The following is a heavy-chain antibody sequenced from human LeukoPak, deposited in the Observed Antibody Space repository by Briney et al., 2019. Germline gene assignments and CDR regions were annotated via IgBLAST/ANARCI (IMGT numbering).Heavy chain of an antibody. D-gene: IGHD6-19*01. CDR2: IYPADSNT. CDR3: ARQNPMAGTRGFDY. Sequence: GESLKISCKGSGYSSSDYWIAWVRQMPGKGLEWMGIIYPADSNTRYSPSFQGQVTISADKSITTAYLQWSSLKASDTAMYYCARQNPMAGTRGFDYWGQGTLVTVSS. J-gene: IGHJ4*02. V-gene: IGHV5-51*01. CDR1: GYSSSDYW.